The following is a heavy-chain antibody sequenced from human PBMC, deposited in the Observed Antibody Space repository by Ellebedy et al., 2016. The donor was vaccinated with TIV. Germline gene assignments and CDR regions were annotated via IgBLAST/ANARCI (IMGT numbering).Heavy chain of an antibody. V-gene: IGHV3-21*01. CDR3: ARAETGYCSSTSCFLDLDY. CDR1: EFTFSMYT. Sequence: GGSLRLSXAASEFTFSMYTMNWVRQAPGKGLEWVSSTSDSSSYIYYADSVKGRFTISRDNAKNSLHLQMNSLRAEDSAVYYCARAETGYCSSTSCFLDLDYWGQGALVTVSS. J-gene: IGHJ4*02. D-gene: IGHD2-2*01. CDR2: TSDSSSYI.